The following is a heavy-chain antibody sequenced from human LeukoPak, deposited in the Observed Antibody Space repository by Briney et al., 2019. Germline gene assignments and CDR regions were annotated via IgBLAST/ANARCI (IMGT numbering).Heavy chain of an antibody. CDR1: GFTFSSHW. D-gene: IGHD3-3*01. J-gene: IGHJ4*02. V-gene: IGHV3-74*01. CDR2: INSDGSST. Sequence: GGSLRLSCAASGFTFSSHWMRWVRQAPGKGLVWVSRINSDGSSTSYADSVKGRFTISRDNAKNTLYLQMNSLRAEDTAVYYCAREEGFWSGYYTAEGLDYWGQGTLVTVSS. CDR3: AREEGFWSGYYTAEGLDY.